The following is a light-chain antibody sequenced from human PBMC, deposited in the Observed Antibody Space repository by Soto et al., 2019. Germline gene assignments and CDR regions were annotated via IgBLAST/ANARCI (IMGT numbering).Light chain of an antibody. Sequence: QAVVTQEPSFSVSPGGTVTLTCGLSSGSVSTSYYPSWYQQTPGQAPRTLIYSTNTRSSGVPDRFSGSILGNKAALTITGAQADDESDYYCVLHMGSGISVSGGGTKLTVL. CDR3: VLHMGSGISV. CDR2: STN. V-gene: IGLV8-61*01. CDR1: SGSVSTSYY. J-gene: IGLJ2*01.